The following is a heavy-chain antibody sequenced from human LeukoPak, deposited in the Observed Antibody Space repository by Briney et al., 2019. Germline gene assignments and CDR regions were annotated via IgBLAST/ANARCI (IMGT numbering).Heavy chain of an antibody. D-gene: IGHD1-26*01. Sequence: SETLSLTCAVSGGSISSGGYSWSWIRQPPGKGLEWIGYIYYSGSTYYNPSLKSRVTISVDTSKNQFSLKLSSVTVADTAVYYCARGLWYSGSYFGYWGQGTLVTVSS. J-gene: IGHJ4*02. CDR2: IYYSGST. CDR1: GGSISSGGYS. V-gene: IGHV4-30-4*07. CDR3: ARGLWYSGSYFGY.